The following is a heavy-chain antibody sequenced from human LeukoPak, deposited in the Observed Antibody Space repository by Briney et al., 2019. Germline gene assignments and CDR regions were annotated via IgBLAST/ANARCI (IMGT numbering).Heavy chain of an antibody. J-gene: IGHJ6*03. CDR3: AKGCREQLAGYYYYYMDV. CDR1: GFTFSSYA. Sequence: GGSLRLSCAASGFTFSSYAMSWVRQAPGKGLEWVSAISGSGGSTYYADSVKGRFTISRDNSKNTLYLQMNSLRAKNTAVYYCAKGCREQLAGYYYYYMDVWGKGTTVTVSS. D-gene: IGHD6-6*01. V-gene: IGHV3-23*01. CDR2: ISGSGGST.